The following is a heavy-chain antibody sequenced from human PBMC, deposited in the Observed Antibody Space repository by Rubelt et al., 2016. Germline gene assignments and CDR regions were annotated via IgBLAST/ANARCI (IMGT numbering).Heavy chain of an antibody. Sequence: QVQLQESGPGLVKPSQTLSLTCAVYGGSFSGYYWSWIRQPPGKGLEWIGEINHSGSTNYNPSLKSRVTRSVDTSKNQFSLKLSSVTAADTAVYYCARGYCTNGVCYGGDYWGQGTLVTVSS. CDR1: GGSFSGYY. J-gene: IGHJ4*02. CDR2: INHSGST. D-gene: IGHD2-8*01. V-gene: IGHV4-34*09. CDR3: ARGYCTNGVCYGGDY.